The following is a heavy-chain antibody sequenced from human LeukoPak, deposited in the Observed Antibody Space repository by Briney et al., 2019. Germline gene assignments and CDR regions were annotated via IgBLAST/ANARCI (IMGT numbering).Heavy chain of an antibody. D-gene: IGHD4-11*01. CDR2: IYYSGST. CDR1: GGSFSGYY. CDR3: ARTVTEIHTYGMDV. Sequence: SETLSLTCAVYGGSFSGYYWSWIRQPPGKGLEWIGYIYYSGSTNYNPSLKSRVTISVDTSKNQFSLKLSSVTAADTAVYYCARTVTEIHTYGMDVWGQGTTVTVSS. V-gene: IGHV4-59*08. J-gene: IGHJ6*02.